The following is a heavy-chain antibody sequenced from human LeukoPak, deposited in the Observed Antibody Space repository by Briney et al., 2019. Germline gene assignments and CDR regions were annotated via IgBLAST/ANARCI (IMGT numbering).Heavy chain of an antibody. CDR2: IRFDGTNK. D-gene: IGHD1-26*01. J-gene: IGHJ6*03. Sequence: GGSLRLSCTASGFTFSSYGMHWVRQAPGKGLEWVAFIRFDGTNKYYADSVRGRFTISRDNSKNTLYLQMNSLRADDTAFYYCARRSGSYDFYYYMDVWGKGTTVTVSS. V-gene: IGHV3-30*02. CDR3: ARRSGSYDFYYYMDV. CDR1: GFTFSSYG.